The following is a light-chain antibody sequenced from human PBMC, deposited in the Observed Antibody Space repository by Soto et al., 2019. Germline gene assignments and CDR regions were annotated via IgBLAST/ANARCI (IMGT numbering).Light chain of an antibody. V-gene: IGKV1-5*03. CDR1: QTISSW. Sequence: DIQMTQSPSTLSGSVGDRVTITCRASQTISSWLAWYQQKPGKAPKLLIYKASSLESGVPSRFSGSGSGTGFTLTISSLQPDDFATYYCQQYNSYSTFGQGTKVDTK. CDR2: KAS. J-gene: IGKJ1*01. CDR3: QQYNSYST.